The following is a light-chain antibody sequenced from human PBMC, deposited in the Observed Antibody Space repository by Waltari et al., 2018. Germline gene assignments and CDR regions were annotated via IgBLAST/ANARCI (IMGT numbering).Light chain of an antibody. CDR2: DVN. CDR1: SSDLPYFHF. CDR3: SLYTTNTRV. Sequence: HSSLTQPASVSASTGHSITISCSQTSSDLPYFHFFSWYHQYPGKPPKLIIYDVNNRPSGVSDRFSGSTSGNTASLTISGLQAEDEADYYCSLYTTNTRVFGGGTKLTVL. V-gene: IGLV2-14*03. J-gene: IGLJ3*02.